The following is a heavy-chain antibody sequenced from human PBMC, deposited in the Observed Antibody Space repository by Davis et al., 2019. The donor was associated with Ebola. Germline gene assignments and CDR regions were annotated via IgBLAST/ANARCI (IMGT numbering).Heavy chain of an antibody. D-gene: IGHD5-24*01. Sequence: PGGSLRLSCTVSGGSISGHYGSWIRQPPGKGLEWIGYVFHSGTTNYNPSLKSRVTMTVDKSKNQFSLKVKSVTAADTAVYYCARAIEWATIFDSWGQGVPVTVSS. CDR2: VFHSGTT. CDR3: ARAIEWATIFDS. J-gene: IGHJ5*01. CDR1: GGSISGHY. V-gene: IGHV4-59*11.